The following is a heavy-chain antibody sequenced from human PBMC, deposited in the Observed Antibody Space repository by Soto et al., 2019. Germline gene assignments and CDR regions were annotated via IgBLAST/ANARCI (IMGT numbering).Heavy chain of an antibody. V-gene: IGHV3-23*01. Sequence: GGSLRLSCAASGFTFSSYAMSWVRQAPGKGLEWVSAISGSGGSTYYADSVKGRFTISRDNSKNTLYLQMNSLRAEDTAVYYCAKARTPSKYYDILTGYYYFDYWGQGTLVTVSS. CDR1: GFTFSSYA. CDR3: AKARTPSKYYDILTGYYYFDY. D-gene: IGHD3-9*01. J-gene: IGHJ4*02. CDR2: ISGSGGST.